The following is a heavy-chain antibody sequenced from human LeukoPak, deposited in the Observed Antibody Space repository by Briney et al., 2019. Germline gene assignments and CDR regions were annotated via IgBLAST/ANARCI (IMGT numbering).Heavy chain of an antibody. V-gene: IGHV4-39*01. CDR1: GGSISSSNYY. D-gene: IGHD3-10*01. CDR3: ARSWGFGEFDY. CDR2: IYYSGTT. J-gene: IGHJ4*02. Sequence: PSETLSLTCTVSGGSISSSNYYWGWIRQPPGKGLEWIGNIYYSGTTYYNPSLKSRVTMSVDTSKNQFSQKLTSVTAADTAVYYCARSWGFGEFDYWGQGTLVTISS.